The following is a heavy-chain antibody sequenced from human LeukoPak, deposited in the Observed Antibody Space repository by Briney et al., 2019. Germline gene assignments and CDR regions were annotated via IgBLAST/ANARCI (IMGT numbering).Heavy chain of an antibody. CDR1: GGSFSGYY. D-gene: IGHD2-2*01. V-gene: IGHV4-30-2*01. J-gene: IGHJ4*02. CDR3: ATYCSSTSCYGGAFDY. CDR2: IYHSGST. Sequence: PSETLSLTCAVYGGSFSGYYWSWIRQPPGKGLEWIGYIYHSGSTYYNPSLKSRVTISVDRSKNQFSLKLSSVTAADTAVYYCATYCSSTSCYGGAFDYWGQGTLVTVSS.